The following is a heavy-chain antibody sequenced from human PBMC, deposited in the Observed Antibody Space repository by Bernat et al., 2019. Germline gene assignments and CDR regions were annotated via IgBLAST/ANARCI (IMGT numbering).Heavy chain of an antibody. Sequence: QVQLQESGPGLVKPPETLSLTCTVSGGPVNSGTYYWSWTRQPPGKGLEWIGYIYYSGSTNYNPTHKSRVTISVDTSKNQFSLKLTSVTAADRAGYYCARVWGYGYFDYWGQGTLVSVSS. V-gene: IGHV4-61*01. CDR2: IYYSGST. CDR1: GGPVNSGTYY. CDR3: ARVWGYGYFDY. J-gene: IGHJ4*02. D-gene: IGHD3-16*01.